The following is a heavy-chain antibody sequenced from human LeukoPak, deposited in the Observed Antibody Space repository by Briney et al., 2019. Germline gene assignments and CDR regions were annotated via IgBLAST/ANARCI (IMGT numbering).Heavy chain of an antibody. Sequence: SETLSLTCTVPGASLSAYSWSWIRQPPGKGLEWIGCIHYSGNTHCNPSLESRVTLSVDTSKNQFSLKLSSVTAADTAVYYCARHGRESRYFDWLLYYIDHWGQGALVTVSS. CDR3: ARHGRESRYFDWLLYYIDH. CDR1: GASLSAYS. J-gene: IGHJ4*02. D-gene: IGHD3-9*01. V-gene: IGHV4-59*08. CDR2: IHYSGNT.